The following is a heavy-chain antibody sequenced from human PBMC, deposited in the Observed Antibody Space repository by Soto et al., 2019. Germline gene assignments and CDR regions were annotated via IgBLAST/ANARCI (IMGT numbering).Heavy chain of an antibody. CDR1: GFTFSSYF. J-gene: IGHJ6*02. CDR2: IWYDGSNK. V-gene: IGHV3-33*01. D-gene: IGHD6-13*01. Sequence: GGSLRLSCAASGFTFSSYFMHWVRQAPGKGLKRVAVIWYDGSNKYYADSVKGRFTISRDNSKNTLYLQMNSLRAEDTAVYYCARVGSSSWYAYYYYGMDVWGQGTTVTVSS. CDR3: ARVGSSSWYAYYYYGMDV.